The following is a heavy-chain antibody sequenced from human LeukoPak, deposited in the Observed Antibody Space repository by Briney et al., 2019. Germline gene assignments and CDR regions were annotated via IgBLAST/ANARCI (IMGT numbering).Heavy chain of an antibody. Sequence: PGGSLRLSCAASGFSFRNYWMGWVRQAPGKGLEWVANTKPDGSAEYYADSVRGQFSTSRDNANNLLYLQMNSLRAEDTAVYYCARDGGLHTNFDYWGQGTLVTVSS. CDR3: ARDGGLHTNFDY. V-gene: IGHV3-7*01. J-gene: IGHJ4*02. CDR2: TKPDGSAE. D-gene: IGHD2-15*01. CDR1: GFSFRNYW.